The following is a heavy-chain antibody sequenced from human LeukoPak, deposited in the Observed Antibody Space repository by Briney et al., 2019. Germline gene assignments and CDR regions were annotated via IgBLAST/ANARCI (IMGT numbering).Heavy chain of an antibody. CDR3: ARLEGFCPNGVCYRPKWTGFDP. D-gene: IGHD2-8*01. J-gene: IGHJ5*02. Sequence: SETLSLTCSVSGDSISSHYWTWIRHPPGKRLEWVGYISSSGTSNYIPSLKSRVTISIDTSKNQFSLRLTSVTAADTAVYFCARLEGFCPNGVCYRPKWTGFDPWGQGTLVTVSS. CDR1: GDSISSHY. CDR2: ISSSGTS. V-gene: IGHV4-59*11.